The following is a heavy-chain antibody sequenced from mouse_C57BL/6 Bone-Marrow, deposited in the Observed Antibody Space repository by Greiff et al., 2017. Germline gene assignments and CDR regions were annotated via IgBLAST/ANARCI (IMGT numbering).Heavy chain of an antibody. Sequence: EVKLVESGGGLVKPGGSLKLSCAASGFTFSSYAMSWVRQTPEKRLEWVATIRDGGSYTYYPDNVKGRFTISRDNAKNNLYLQMSHLKSEDTAMYYCARIYYGNPYYYAMDYWGQGTSVTVSS. CDR2: IRDGGSYT. CDR1: GFTFSSYA. D-gene: IGHD2-1*01. V-gene: IGHV5-4*03. CDR3: ARIYYGNPYYYAMDY. J-gene: IGHJ4*01.